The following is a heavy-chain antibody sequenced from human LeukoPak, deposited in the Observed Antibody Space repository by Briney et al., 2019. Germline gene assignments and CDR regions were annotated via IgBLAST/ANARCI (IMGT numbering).Heavy chain of an antibody. D-gene: IGHD2-15*01. CDR2: IYPGDSDT. J-gene: IGHJ6*02. CDR1: GYSFTSYW. Sequence: GESLKISCKGSGYSFTSYWIGWVRQMPGEGLEWMGIIYPGDSDTRYSPSFQGQVTISADKSISTAYLQWSSLKASDTAMYYCAGGSLDYYDGMDVWGQGTTVTVSS. V-gene: IGHV5-51*01. CDR3: AGGSLDYYDGMDV.